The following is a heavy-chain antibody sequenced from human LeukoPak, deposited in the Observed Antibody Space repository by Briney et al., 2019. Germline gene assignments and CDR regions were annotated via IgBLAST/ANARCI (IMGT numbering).Heavy chain of an antibody. CDR2: FDPEDGET. D-gene: IGHD3-16*01. CDR1: VYILTELS. J-gene: IGHJ6*02. Sequence: ASVKVSCKVSVYILTELSMRWVRQAPGKGLEWMGRFDPEDGETIYAQKFQGRVTMTEDTSTDTAYMELSSLRSEDTAVYYCATDLGGYGMDVWGQGTTVTVSS. CDR3: ATDLGGYGMDV. V-gene: IGHV1-24*01.